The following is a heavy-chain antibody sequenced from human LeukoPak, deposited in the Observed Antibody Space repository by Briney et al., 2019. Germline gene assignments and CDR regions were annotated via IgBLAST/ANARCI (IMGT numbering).Heavy chain of an antibody. D-gene: IGHD3-10*01. V-gene: IGHV3-23*01. Sequence: GGSLRLSCAASGFTFSSYGMSWVRQAPGKGLEWVSIISGSGGSTYYADFVKGRFTISRDNSKNTLFLQIHSLRAEDTATYYCAKHYGSGTYYTYFTYWGQGTLVSVSS. CDR3: AKHYGSGTYYTYFTY. CDR2: ISGSGGST. CDR1: GFTFSSYG. J-gene: IGHJ4*02.